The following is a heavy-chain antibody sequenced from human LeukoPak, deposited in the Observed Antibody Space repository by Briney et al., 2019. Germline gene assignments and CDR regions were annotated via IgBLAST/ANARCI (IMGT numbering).Heavy chain of an antibody. CDR2: INNDGSST. D-gene: IGHD1-26*01. Sequence: GGSLRRSCAAYGFTSSSYWMHWVRQVPGKGLVWVSRINNDGSSTSYADSVKGRFTISRDNAKNTLYLQMNSLRAEDTAVYYCARVRGYSGSYPDSWGQGTLVTVSS. CDR3: ARVRGYSGSYPDS. CDR1: GFTSSSYW. V-gene: IGHV3-74*01. J-gene: IGHJ4*02.